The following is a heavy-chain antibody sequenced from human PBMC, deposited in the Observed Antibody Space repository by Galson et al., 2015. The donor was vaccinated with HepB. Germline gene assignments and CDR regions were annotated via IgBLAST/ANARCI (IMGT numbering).Heavy chain of an antibody. CDR3: MTGHYGPGH. CDR1: GFTFSSYW. J-gene: IGHJ4*02. D-gene: IGHD4-17*01. Sequence: SLRLSCAASGFTFSSYWMSWVRQAPGKGLEWVATIKQDGSEKYYVDSVKGRFTISRDNAKNSLFLQMNSLRAEDTAVYYCMTGHYGPGHGGQGTLVTVSS. CDR2: IKQDGSEK. V-gene: IGHV3-7*03.